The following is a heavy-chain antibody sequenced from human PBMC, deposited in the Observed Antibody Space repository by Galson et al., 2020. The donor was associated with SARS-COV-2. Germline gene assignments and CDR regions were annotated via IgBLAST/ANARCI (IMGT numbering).Heavy chain of an antibody. V-gene: IGHV1-18*01. CDR1: GYTFTTYG. Sequence: ASVKVSCKTSGYTFTTYGIKWVRQAPGQGLEWMGWISAYNGNTNYAQNLQGRVTMTTDTSTSTAYMELRSLKSDDTAVYYCARGAGMSTVVSPEGYWGQGTLVTVSS. J-gene: IGHJ4*02. D-gene: IGHD4-4*01. CDR3: ARGAGMSTVVSPEGY. CDR2: ISAYNGNT.